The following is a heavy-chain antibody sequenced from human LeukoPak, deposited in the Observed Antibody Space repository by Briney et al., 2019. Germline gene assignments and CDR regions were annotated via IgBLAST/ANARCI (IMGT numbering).Heavy chain of an antibody. CDR2: ISAYNGNT. Sequence: GASVKVSCKASGYTFTSYGISWVRQAPRQGLEWMGWISAYNGNTNYAQKLQGRVTMTTDTSTSTAYMELRSLRSDDTAVYYCARARRGYSYGGDAFDIWGQGTMVTVSS. J-gene: IGHJ3*02. V-gene: IGHV1-18*01. CDR1: GYTFTSYG. D-gene: IGHD5-18*01. CDR3: ARARRGYSYGGDAFDI.